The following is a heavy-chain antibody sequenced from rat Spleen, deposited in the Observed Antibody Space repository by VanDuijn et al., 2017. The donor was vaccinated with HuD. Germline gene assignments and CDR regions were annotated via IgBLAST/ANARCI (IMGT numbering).Heavy chain of an antibody. Sequence: EVKLVESGGGLVQPGRSLKLSCAASGFNFNDYWMGWVRQAPGKGLEWIAEINKDSSIIKYIPSLKDKLTISRDNAQNTLFLQVSKLGSEDTATYYCTTVVQGHGFAYWGQGTLVTVSS. V-gene: IGHV4-2*01. J-gene: IGHJ3*01. CDR1: GFNFNDYW. CDR3: TTVVQGHGFAY. CDR2: INKDSSII. D-gene: IGHD1-1*01.